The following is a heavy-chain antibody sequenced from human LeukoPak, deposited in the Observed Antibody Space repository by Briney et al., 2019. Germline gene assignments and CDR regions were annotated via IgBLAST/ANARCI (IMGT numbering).Heavy chain of an antibody. Sequence: PGGSRRLSCAASGFTFSSYWMHWVRQGPGKGLVWVSRIYSDGSRTTYADSVKGRFTISGDNAKNTLYLQMNSLRAEDTAVYYCARSGRGGAFDIWGHGTMVTVSS. CDR1: GFTFSSYW. V-gene: IGHV3-74*01. J-gene: IGHJ3*02. CDR2: IYSDGSRT. CDR3: ARSGRGGAFDI. D-gene: IGHD1-26*01.